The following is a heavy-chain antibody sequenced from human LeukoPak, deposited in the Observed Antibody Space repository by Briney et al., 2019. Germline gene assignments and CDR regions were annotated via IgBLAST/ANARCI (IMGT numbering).Heavy chain of an antibody. CDR1: GFTFSSYS. J-gene: IGHJ4*02. D-gene: IGHD6-19*01. CDR3: ARGAVAGYFDY. CDR2: ISSSSSYI. Sequence: GGSLRFSCAASGFTFSSYSMNWVRQAPGKGLEWVSSISSSSSYIYYADSVKGRFTISRDNAKNSLYLQMNSLRAEDTAVYYCARGAVAGYFDYWGQGTLVTVSS. V-gene: IGHV3-21*01.